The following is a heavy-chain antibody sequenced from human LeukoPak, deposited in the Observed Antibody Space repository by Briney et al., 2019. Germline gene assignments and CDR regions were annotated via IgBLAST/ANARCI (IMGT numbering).Heavy chain of an antibody. D-gene: IGHD6-6*01. V-gene: IGHV5-51*01. Sequence: GESLKISCKGSGYSFTNNWIGWVRQMPGKGLEWMGIIYPADSDTRYSPSFQGQVTISADKSISTAYRQWSSLKASDTAMYYCARSVASSFTDFDYWGQGTLVTVSS. CDR2: IYPADSDT. CDR3: ARSVASSFTDFDY. CDR1: GYSFTNNW. J-gene: IGHJ4*02.